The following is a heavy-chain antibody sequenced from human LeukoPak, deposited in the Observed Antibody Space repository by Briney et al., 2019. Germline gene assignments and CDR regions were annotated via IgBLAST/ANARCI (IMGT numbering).Heavy chain of an antibody. V-gene: IGHV3-30*03. J-gene: IGHJ4*02. D-gene: IGHD3-10*01. CDR2: ISYDGSNK. CDR3: ARSPDTTYYYGSGSYYLDY. Sequence: GGSLRLSCAASGFTFSSYGMHWVRQAPGKGLEWVAVISYDGSNKYYADSVKGRFTISRDNSKNTLYLQMNSLRAEDTAVYYCARSPDTTYYYGSGSYYLDYWGQGTLVTVSS. CDR1: GFTFSSYG.